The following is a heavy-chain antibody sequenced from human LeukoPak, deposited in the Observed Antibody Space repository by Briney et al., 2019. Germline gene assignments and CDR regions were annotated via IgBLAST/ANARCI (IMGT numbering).Heavy chain of an antibody. J-gene: IGHJ4*02. CDR3: ARDLGYCSGGSCYSLPYN. V-gene: IGHV3-53*04. CDR2: IDDGGST. D-gene: IGHD2-15*01. CDR1: GFTVSSNY. Sequence: GGSLRLSCAASGFTVSSNYMRWVRQAPGKGLEWVSVIDDGGSTNYADSVKGRFTISRHNSKNTLYLQMNSLRAEDTAVYYCARDLGYCSGGSCYSLPYNWGQGTLVTVSS.